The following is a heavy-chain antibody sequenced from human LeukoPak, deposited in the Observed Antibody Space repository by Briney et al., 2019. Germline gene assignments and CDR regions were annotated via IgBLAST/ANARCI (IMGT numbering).Heavy chain of an antibody. J-gene: IGHJ4*02. CDR3: AKSRHTAPDY. D-gene: IGHD5-18*01. Sequence: GGPLRLPCAASVFTFSNYDMTWVPHAPGKGREWVSAISGSGDSTSYEHSVKGRFTISRDNSKNTLYLQMNPLRAEDTAVYYCAKSRHTAPDYWGQGTLVTVSS. CDR1: VFTFSNYD. CDR2: ISGSGDST. V-gene: IGHV3-23*01.